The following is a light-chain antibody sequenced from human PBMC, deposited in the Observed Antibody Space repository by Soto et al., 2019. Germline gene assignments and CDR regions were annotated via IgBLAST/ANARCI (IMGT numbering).Light chain of an antibody. CDR3: SSYTSSSLYV. J-gene: IGLJ1*01. Sequence: VLTQPASVSGSPGQSITISCTGTSSDVGGYNYVSWYQQHPGKAPKLMIYEVSNRPSGVSNRFSGSKSGNTASLTISGLQAEDEADYYCSSYTSSSLYVFGTGTKVTVL. CDR1: SSDVGGYNY. CDR2: EVS. V-gene: IGLV2-14*01.